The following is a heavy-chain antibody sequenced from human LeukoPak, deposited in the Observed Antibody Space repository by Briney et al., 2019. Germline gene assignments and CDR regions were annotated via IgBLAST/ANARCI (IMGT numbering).Heavy chain of an antibody. Sequence: GGSLRLSCAASGFTFSRYNINWVRQAPGKGLEWVSGISGGGGATYSADSVKGRFTISRDNSKNTMYLQMKSLRVEDTALYYCATISGNFDYLDYWGQGTLVTVST. J-gene: IGHJ4*02. D-gene: IGHD1-26*01. CDR3: ATISGNFDYLDY. V-gene: IGHV3-23*01. CDR1: GFTFSRYN. CDR2: ISGGGGAT.